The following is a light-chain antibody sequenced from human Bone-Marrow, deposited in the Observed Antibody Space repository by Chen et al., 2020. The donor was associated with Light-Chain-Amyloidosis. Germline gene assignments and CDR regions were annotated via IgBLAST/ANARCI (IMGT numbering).Light chain of an antibody. J-gene: IGKJ4*01. CDR1: QSISTF. Sequence: DIQMAQSPSSLSASVGDRVTITCRASQSISTFLKWYQQKPGKGPNLLIYATSRLQSGVPSRFTGSRSGTDFTLTISSLQPEDFATYYCQQSFSTPPTFGGGTKVEI. CDR3: QQSFSTPPT. V-gene: IGKV1-39*01. CDR2: ATS.